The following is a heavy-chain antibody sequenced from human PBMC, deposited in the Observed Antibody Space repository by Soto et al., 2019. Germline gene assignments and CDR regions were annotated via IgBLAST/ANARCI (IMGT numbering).Heavy chain of an antibody. CDR2: INPSGGST. CDR3: ARDMGYCSGGSCFPPDAFDI. CDR1: GYTFTSYY. J-gene: IGHJ3*02. D-gene: IGHD2-15*01. V-gene: IGHV1-46*01. Sequence: GASVKVSCKASGYTFTSYYMHWVRQAPGQGLEWMGRINPSGGSTSYAQKFQGRVTMTTDTSTSTAYMELRSLRSDDTAVYYCARDMGYCSGGSCFPPDAFDIWGQGTMVTVSS.